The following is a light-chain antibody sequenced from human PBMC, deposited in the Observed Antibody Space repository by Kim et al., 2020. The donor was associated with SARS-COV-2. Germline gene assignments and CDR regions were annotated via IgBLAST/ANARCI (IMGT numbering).Light chain of an antibody. V-gene: IGLV3-21*04. J-gene: IGLJ2*01. CDR1: EIGSKS. CDR2: YDI. CDR3: QVWDSSSNHMV. Sequence: SSSLPPPPSFSVAPDTTARITCGGNEIGSKSVHWYQQRPGQAPVLVIYYDIDRPSGIPERFSGSNSGNTATLTITRVEAGDEADYYCQVWDSSSNHMVFGGGTQLTVL.